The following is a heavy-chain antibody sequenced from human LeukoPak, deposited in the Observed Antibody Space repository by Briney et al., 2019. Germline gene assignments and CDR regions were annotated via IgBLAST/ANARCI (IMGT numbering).Heavy chain of an antibody. CDR2: ISFDGSRR. CDR1: GFTFSDSG. CDR3: AKEGTDYGDYPYFFDY. D-gene: IGHD4-17*01. Sequence: PGGSLRLSCAASGFTFSDSGMHWVRQAPGKGLEWVAIISFDGSRRFYADSVRGRFTASRDNSKNTLFLQMDSLSADDTGVYYCAKEGTDYGDYPYFFDYWGQGTLVTVSS. J-gene: IGHJ4*02. V-gene: IGHV3-30*18.